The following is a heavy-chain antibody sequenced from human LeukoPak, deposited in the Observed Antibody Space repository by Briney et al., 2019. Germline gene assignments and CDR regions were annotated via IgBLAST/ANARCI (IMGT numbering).Heavy chain of an antibody. J-gene: IGHJ4*02. Sequence: KPRGFLRLSCTASGFTFNGYSMNWVRQAPGKGLEWVSSISTSSSYIYYADSVKGRFTISRNNPKNSLYLQMNSLRAEDTAVYYCARNRGDPSYFDYWGQGTLVTVSS. CDR1: GFTFNGYS. CDR3: ARNRGDPSYFDY. V-gene: IGHV3-21*01. CDR2: ISTSSSYI. D-gene: IGHD4-17*01.